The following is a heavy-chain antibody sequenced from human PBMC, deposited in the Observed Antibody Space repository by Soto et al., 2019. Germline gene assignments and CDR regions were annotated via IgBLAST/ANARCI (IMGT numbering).Heavy chain of an antibody. CDR2: INHSGST. CDR1: GGSFSGYY. Sequence: QVQLQQWGAGLLKPSETLSLTCAVYGGSFSGYYWSWIRQPPGKGLEWIGEINHSGSTNYNPSLKSRVTRSVDTSKNQFSLKLSSVTAADTAVYYCARGRAVAGYYYYGMDVWGQGTTVTVSS. CDR3: ARGRAVAGYYYYGMDV. V-gene: IGHV4-34*01. D-gene: IGHD6-19*01. J-gene: IGHJ6*02.